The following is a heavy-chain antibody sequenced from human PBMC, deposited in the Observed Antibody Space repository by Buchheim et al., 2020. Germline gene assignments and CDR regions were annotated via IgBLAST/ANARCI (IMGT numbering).Heavy chain of an antibody. CDR2: ISGSRGTT. J-gene: IGHJ6*02. V-gene: IGHV3-23*01. Sequence: EVQLLESGGDLVQPGGSLRLSCAASGFTFSSYAMSWVRQDPGKGLEWVSSISGSRGTTVYADSVKGRFTISRDNSKNTLSLEMNSLRAEDTAVYYCVKESGAGAGSYTWGLMDVWGQGTT. CDR1: GFTFSSYA. CDR3: VKESGAGAGSYTWGLMDV. D-gene: IGHD3-10*01.